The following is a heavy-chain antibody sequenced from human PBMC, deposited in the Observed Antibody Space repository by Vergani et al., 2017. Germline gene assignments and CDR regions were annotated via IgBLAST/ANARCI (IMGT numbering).Heavy chain of an antibody. D-gene: IGHD3-22*01. CDR1: GFTFSSYW. V-gene: IGHV3-7*03. J-gene: IGHJ3*02. CDR3: ARKAIGGYWAFDI. CDR2: IKQDGSEK. Sequence: EVQLVESGGGLVQPGGSLRLSCAASGFTFSSYWMSWVRQAPGKGLEWVANIKQDGSEKYYVDSVKGRFTISRDNAKNSLYLQMNSLRAEDTAVYYCARKAIGGYWAFDIWGQGTMVTVSS.